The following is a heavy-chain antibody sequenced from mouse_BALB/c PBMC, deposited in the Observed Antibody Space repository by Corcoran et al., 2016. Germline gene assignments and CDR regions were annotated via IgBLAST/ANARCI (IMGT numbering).Heavy chain of an antibody. V-gene: IGHV14-1*02. CDR2: IDPENGNT. J-gene: IGHJ3*01. CDR3: ARGRGRFAY. CDR1: GFNIKDYY. Sequence: EVQLQQSGAELVRPGALVKLSCKASGFNIKDYYMHWVKQRPGQGLEWIGWIDPENGNTIYDPKFQGKASITADTSSNTAYLQLSSLTSEDTAVYYCARGRGRFAYWGQGTLVTVSA.